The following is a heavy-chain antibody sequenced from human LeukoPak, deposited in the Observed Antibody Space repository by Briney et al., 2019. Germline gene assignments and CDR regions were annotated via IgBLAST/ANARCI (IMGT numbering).Heavy chain of an antibody. Sequence: SETLSLTCAVYGGSLSGYYWSWIRQAPGKGLEWIWEINHKGLEWIGEINRSGSTNYNPSLKSRVTISGDTSKNWLSLRLTSVTAADTAVYYCARVGSSGYLDYWGQGTLVTISS. CDR2: INRSGST. CDR3: ARVGSSGYLDY. J-gene: IGHJ4*02. CDR1: GGSLSGYY. V-gene: IGHV4-34*01. D-gene: IGHD3-22*01.